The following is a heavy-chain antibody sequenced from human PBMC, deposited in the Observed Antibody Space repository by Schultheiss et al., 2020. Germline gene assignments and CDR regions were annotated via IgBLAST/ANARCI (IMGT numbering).Heavy chain of an antibody. CDR1: GGTFSSYA. CDR3: AKEIHITMVRGWYFDL. J-gene: IGHJ2*01. D-gene: IGHD3-10*01. V-gene: IGHV1-69*13. Sequence: SVKVSGKASGGTFSSYAISWVRQAPGQGLEWMGGIIPIFGTANYAQKFQGRVTITADESTSTAYMELSSLRSEDTAVYYCAKEIHITMVRGWYFDLWGRGTLVTVSS. CDR2: IIPIFGTA.